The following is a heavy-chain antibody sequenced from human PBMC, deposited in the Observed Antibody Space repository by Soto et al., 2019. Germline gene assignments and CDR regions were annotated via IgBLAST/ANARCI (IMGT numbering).Heavy chain of an antibody. V-gene: IGHV3-9*01. J-gene: IGHJ4*02. CDR1: GFTFDDYA. Sequence: EVQLVESGGGLVQPGRSLRLSCAASGFTFDDYAMHWVRQAPGKGLEWVSGISWNSGSIGYADSVKGRFTISRDNAKNSLYLQMNSLRAEDTALYCCAKDGAVLGELSSDFDYWGQGTLVTVSS. D-gene: IGHD3-16*02. CDR3: AKDGAVLGELSSDFDY. CDR2: ISWNSGSI.